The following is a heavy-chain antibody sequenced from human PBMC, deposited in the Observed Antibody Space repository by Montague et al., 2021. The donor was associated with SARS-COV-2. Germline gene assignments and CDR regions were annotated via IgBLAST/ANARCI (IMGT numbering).Heavy chain of an antibody. CDR2: IYHSGST. J-gene: IGHJ4*02. CDR1: GGSISSSNW. Sequence: SETLSLTCAVSGGSISSSNWWSWVRQPPGKGLEWIGEIYHSGSTNYNPSLKSRVTISVDKSKNQFSLKLSSVTAADTAVYYWARVIVGGTSTPAGSDYWGQGTLVTVSS. D-gene: IGHD1-26*01. V-gene: IGHV4-4*02. CDR3: ARVIVGGTSTPAGSDY.